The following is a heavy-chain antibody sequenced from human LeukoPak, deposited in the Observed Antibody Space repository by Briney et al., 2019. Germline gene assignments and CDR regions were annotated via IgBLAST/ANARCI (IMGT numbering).Heavy chain of an antibody. CDR1: GDSISTTASY. CDR2: LSHYGHT. J-gene: IGHJ3*02. V-gene: IGHV4-39*07. D-gene: IGHD1-14*01. CDR3: VRDTPGHEADAFDI. Sequence: PSETRSLTCTVSGDSISTTASYWGWILQLPLNGLEGIGDLSHYGHTHHIPSPASRVTISLDPPRKLASLHLRSVTAEDSAVYYCVRDTPGHEADAFDIWGQGTMVTVSS.